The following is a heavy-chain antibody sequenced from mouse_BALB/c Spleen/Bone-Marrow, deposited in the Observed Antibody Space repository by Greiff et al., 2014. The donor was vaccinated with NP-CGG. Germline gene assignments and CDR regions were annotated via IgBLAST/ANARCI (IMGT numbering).Heavy chain of an antibody. Sequence: VMLEESGPGLVAPSQSLSITCTVSGFSLTDYGVSWIRQPPGKGLEWLGVIWGGGITYYNSPLKSRLSISKDNSKSQVFLKMYSLQTDDTAMYYCAKLNWDEGDYWGQGTTLTVSS. V-gene: IGHV2-6-5*01. D-gene: IGHD4-1*01. CDR3: AKLNWDEGDY. CDR1: GFSLTDYG. CDR2: IWGGGIT. J-gene: IGHJ2*01.